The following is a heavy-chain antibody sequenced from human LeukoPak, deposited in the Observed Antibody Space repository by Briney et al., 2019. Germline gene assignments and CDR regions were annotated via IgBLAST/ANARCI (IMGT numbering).Heavy chain of an antibody. V-gene: IGHV3-21*01. J-gene: IGHJ4*02. CDR2: ISSSSSYI. D-gene: IGHD1-26*01. Sequence: GGSLRLSCAASGFTFSSYSMNWVRQAPGKGLEWVSSISSSSSYIYYADSVKGRFTISRDNAKNSLYLQMNSLRAEDTAVYYCAASPEVGATSDYWGQGTLVTVSS. CDR3: AASPEVGATSDY. CDR1: GFTFSSYS.